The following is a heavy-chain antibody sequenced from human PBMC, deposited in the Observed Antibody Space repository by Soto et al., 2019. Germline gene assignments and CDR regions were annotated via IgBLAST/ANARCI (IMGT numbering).Heavy chain of an antibody. CDR1: GGSITSSSYY. Sequence: QLHLRESGPGLVKPSETLSLTCTVPGGSITSSSYYWGWIRQPPGKGLEWIVSIYYSGSTYYNPSLKIRVTLSVDTSKNQFSLKLSSVTAADTAVYYCATQEVGGSYVYTFDPWGQGTPVTVCS. D-gene: IGHD1-26*01. CDR2: IYYSGST. V-gene: IGHV4-39*01. CDR3: ATQEVGGSYVYTFDP. J-gene: IGHJ5*02.